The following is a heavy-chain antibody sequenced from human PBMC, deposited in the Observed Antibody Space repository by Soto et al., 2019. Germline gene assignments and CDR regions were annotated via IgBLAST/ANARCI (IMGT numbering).Heavy chain of an antibody. CDR1: GGSISSGGYY. V-gene: IGHV4-31*03. J-gene: IGHJ3*02. CDR3: ARDTSGVVVVAAREAFDI. D-gene: IGHD2-15*01. CDR2: IYYSGST. Sequence: SETLSLTCTVSGGSISSGGYYWSWIRQHPGKGLEWIGYIYYSGSTYYNPSLKSRVTISVDTSKNQFSLKLSSVTAADTAVYYCARDTSGVVVVAAREAFDIWGQGAMVTVSS.